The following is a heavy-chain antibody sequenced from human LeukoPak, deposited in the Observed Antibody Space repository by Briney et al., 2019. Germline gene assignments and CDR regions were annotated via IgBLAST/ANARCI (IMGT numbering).Heavy chain of an antibody. V-gene: IGHV3-30*02. CDR2: LRYDGSDK. CDR1: GFTFSRFG. CDR3: ARDFSYGVKRAFEY. Sequence: PGGSLRLSCAASGFTFSRFGMHWVRQAPGKGLEWVAVLRYDGSDKEYAESVKGRFIISRDNSKNTLYVQMDSLRIEDTGVYFCARDFSYGVKRAFEYWGQGTLVTVSS. J-gene: IGHJ4*02. D-gene: IGHD3-10*01.